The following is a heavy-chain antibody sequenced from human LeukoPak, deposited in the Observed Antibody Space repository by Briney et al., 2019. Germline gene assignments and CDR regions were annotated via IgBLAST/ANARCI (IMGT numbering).Heavy chain of an antibody. CDR3: ARCSPLLPDY. J-gene: IGHJ4*02. CDR1: GFTFSSYA. Sequence: GRSLRLSCAASGFTFSSYAMHWVRQAPGKGLEWVTIISYDGNTKYSADSVKGRFTISRDNSKNTLYLQMNSLRAEDTAVYYCARCSPLLPDYWGQGTLVTVSS. CDR2: ISYDGNTK. V-gene: IGHV3-30-3*01. D-gene: IGHD2-21*02.